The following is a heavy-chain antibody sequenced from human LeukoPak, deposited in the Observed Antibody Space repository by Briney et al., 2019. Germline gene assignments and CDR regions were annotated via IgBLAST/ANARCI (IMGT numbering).Heavy chain of an antibody. CDR1: GYTFSGYY. Sequence: ASVKVSCKASGYTFSGYYMHWVRQAPGQGLEWMGWINPNSGGTNYAQKFQGRVTMTRDTSISTAYMELSRLRSDDTAVYYCAKAAAGSQHSYYYYYYLDVWGTGTTVTISS. V-gene: IGHV1-2*02. D-gene: IGHD6-13*01. CDR2: INPNSGGT. J-gene: IGHJ6*03. CDR3: AKAAAGSQHSYYYYYYLDV.